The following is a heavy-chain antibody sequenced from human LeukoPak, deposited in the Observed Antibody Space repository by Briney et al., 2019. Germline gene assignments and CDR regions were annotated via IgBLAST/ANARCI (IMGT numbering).Heavy chain of an antibody. J-gene: IGHJ4*02. CDR3: ARVRYFDWLGADYFDF. Sequence: SETLSLTCTVFGGSFTDYFWTWIRHSPGKGLEWIGEINDYTGDTNYNPSLKSRLVISKDTSKNHISLALTSVTAADTAVYYCARVRYFDWLGADYFDFWGQGTLVTVSS. D-gene: IGHD3-9*01. CDR1: GGSFTDYF. V-gene: IGHV4-34*09. CDR2: INDYTGDT.